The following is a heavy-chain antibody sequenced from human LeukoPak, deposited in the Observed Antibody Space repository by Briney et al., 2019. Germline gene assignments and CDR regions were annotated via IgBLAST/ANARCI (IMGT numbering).Heavy chain of an antibody. CDR1: GYTFTYRY. CDR2: ITPFNGNT. CDR3: AIAVRGTLIFDY. V-gene: IGHV1-45*02. Sequence: ASVKVSCKASGYTFTYRYLHWVRQAPGQALEWMGWITPFNGNTNYAQKFQDRVSITRARSMSTVYMELSSLRSEDTAMYYCAIAVRGTLIFDYWGQGTLVTVSS. J-gene: IGHJ4*02. D-gene: IGHD3-10*01.